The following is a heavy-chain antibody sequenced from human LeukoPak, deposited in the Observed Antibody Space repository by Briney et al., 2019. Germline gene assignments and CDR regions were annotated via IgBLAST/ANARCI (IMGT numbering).Heavy chain of an antibody. CDR3: ATLASGYSSPFDY. CDR1: GFTFSSYD. J-gene: IGHJ4*02. CDR2: IRSDGGST. Sequence: GGSLRLSCAASGFTFSSYDMSWVRQAPGKGLEWVSFIRSDGGSTLYADSVKGRFTISRDNSKNTLYAEMTSLRAEDTAVYYCATLASGYSSPFDYWGQGTLVTVSS. D-gene: IGHD6-13*01. V-gene: IGHV3-23*01.